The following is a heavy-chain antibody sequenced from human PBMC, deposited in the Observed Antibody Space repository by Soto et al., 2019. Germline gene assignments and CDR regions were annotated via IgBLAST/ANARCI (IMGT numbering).Heavy chain of an antibody. CDR3: ARAVGATFAWFDP. Sequence: VQLVESGGGLAQAGGSLRLFCAVSGFTFSDYYMSWIRQAPGKGLEWVSYISSSGSTIYYADSVKGRFTISRDNAKNSLFLQMNSLRAEDTAVYYCARAVGATFAWFDPWGQGTLVTVSS. CDR1: GFTFSDYY. CDR2: ISSSGSTI. V-gene: IGHV3-11*01. J-gene: IGHJ5*02. D-gene: IGHD1-26*01.